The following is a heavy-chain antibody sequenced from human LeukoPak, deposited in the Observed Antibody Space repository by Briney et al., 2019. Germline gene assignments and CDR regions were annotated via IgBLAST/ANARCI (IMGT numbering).Heavy chain of an antibody. Sequence: SETPSLTCTVSGDSISPYYWGWIRQPPGKGLEWIGYLHYSGSTNYNPSLKSRVTISVDTSKNQFSLKLSSVTAADTAVYYCSRRSRAAAGGAFDIWGQGTRVTVSS. CDR3: SRRSRAAAGGAFDI. V-gene: IGHV4-59*01. CDR1: GDSISPYY. CDR2: LHYSGST. J-gene: IGHJ3*02. D-gene: IGHD6-13*01.